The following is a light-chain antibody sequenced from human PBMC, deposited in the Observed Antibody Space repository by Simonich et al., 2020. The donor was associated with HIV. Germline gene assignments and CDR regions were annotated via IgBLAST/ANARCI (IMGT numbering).Light chain of an antibody. CDR2: GAS. Sequence: EIVMTQSPATLSVSPGERATLSCRPSQSVGSNLTRYQHKPGQAPRLPINGASTRATDIPARFRASGSGTEFTLTISSMQSEDFAVYYCQQYNNWPRTFGQGTKVEIK. CDR3: QQYNNWPRT. CDR1: QSVGSN. V-gene: IGKV3-15*01. J-gene: IGKJ1*01.